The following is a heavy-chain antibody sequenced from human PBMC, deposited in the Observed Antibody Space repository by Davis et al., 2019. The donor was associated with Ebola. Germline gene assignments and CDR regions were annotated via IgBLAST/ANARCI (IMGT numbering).Heavy chain of an antibody. J-gene: IGHJ4*02. V-gene: IGHV3-74*01. CDR2: ISGDGSTK. D-gene: IGHD3-3*01. CDR1: GFSVSNYW. CDR3: ARAGYDFDF. Sequence: PGGSLRLSCAVSGFSVSNYWMHWVRPPPGTWMVWVARISGDGSTKHYADSVKGRVIISRDSAKNTLLLQINSLTVEDTAVYYCARAGYDFDFWGQGAQFIVSS.